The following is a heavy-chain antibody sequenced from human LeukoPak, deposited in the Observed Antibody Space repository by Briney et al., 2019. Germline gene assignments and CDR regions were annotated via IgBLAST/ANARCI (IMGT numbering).Heavy chain of an antibody. CDR3: ARVGSSGWYFDY. V-gene: IGHV4-61*02. CDR2: IYTSGST. D-gene: IGHD6-19*01. CDR1: GGSVSSGTYY. J-gene: IGHJ4*02. Sequence: PSQTLSLTCTVSGGSVSSGTYYWSWIRQPAGKGLEWIGRIYTSGSTTYNPSLKSRVTISVDTSKNQFSLKLSSVTAAVMAVYYCARVGSSGWYFDYWGQGTLVTVSS.